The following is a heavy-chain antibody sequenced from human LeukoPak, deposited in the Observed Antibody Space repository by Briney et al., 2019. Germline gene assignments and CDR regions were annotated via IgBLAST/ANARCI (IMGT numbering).Heavy chain of an antibody. CDR3: ARSYSDIAVAGTVYGIEVWFDP. CDR2: IYYSGST. V-gene: IGHV4-39*01. Sequence: SETLSLTCTVSGGSISSSSYYWGWIRQPPGKGLEWIGSIYYSGSTYYNPSLKSRVTISVDTSKNQFSLKLSSVTAADTAVYYCARSYSDIAVAGTVYGIEVWFDPWGQGTLVTVSS. CDR1: GGSISSSSYY. D-gene: IGHD6-19*01. J-gene: IGHJ5*02.